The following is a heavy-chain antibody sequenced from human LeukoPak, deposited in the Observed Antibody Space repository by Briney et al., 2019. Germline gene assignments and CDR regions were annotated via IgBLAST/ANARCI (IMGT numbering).Heavy chain of an antibody. CDR1: EYTFTGYY. V-gene: IGHV1-2*02. J-gene: IGHJ3*02. Sequence: ASVKVSCKASEYTFTGYYIHWVRQAPGQGLEWMGWINPNSGGTNYAQKFQGRVTMTRDTSISTAYMELSRLRSDDTAVYYCAREWDIVVVVADSAFDIWGQGTMVTVSS. D-gene: IGHD2-15*01. CDR3: AREWDIVVVVADSAFDI. CDR2: INPNSGGT.